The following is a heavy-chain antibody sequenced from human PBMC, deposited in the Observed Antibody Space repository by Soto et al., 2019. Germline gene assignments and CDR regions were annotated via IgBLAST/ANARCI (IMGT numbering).Heavy chain of an antibody. Sequence: GGSLRLSCAASGFTFSSYAMSWVRQAPGKGLEWVSAISGSGGGTYYADSVKGRSTISRDNSKNTLYLQMNSLRVEDTAVYYCAKPLYYYDSSGQYYFDYWGQGTLVTVSS. D-gene: IGHD3-22*01. CDR3: AKPLYYYDSSGQYYFDY. CDR2: ISGSGGGT. V-gene: IGHV3-23*01. J-gene: IGHJ4*02. CDR1: GFTFSSYA.